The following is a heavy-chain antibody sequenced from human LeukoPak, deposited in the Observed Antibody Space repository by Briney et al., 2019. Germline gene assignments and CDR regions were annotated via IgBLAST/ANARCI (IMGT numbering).Heavy chain of an antibody. Sequence: SEALSLTCAVYGGSFSGYYWSWIRQPTGKGLEWIGEINHSGSTNYNPSLKSRVTISVDTSKNQFSLKLSSVTAADTAVYYCARVGRGYSYGYVAYWGQGTLVTVSS. CDR1: GGSFSGYY. V-gene: IGHV4-34*01. CDR3: ARVGRGYSYGYVAY. D-gene: IGHD5-18*01. J-gene: IGHJ4*02. CDR2: INHSGST.